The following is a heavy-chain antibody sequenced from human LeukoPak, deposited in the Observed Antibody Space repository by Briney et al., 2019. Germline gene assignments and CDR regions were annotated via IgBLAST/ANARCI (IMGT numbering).Heavy chain of an antibody. J-gene: IGHJ6*02. V-gene: IGHV3-23*01. Sequence: GGSLRLSCAASGFTFSSYAMSWVRQAPGKGLEWVSAISGSGGGTYYADSVKGRFTISRDNSKNTLYLQMNSLRAEDTAVYYCAKAIAAAGYYYYGMDVWGQGTTVTVSS. CDR1: GFTFSSYA. D-gene: IGHD6-13*01. CDR3: AKAIAAAGYYYYGMDV. CDR2: ISGSGGGT.